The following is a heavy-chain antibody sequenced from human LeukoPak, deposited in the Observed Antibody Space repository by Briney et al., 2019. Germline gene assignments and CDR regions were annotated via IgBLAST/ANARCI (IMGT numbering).Heavy chain of an antibody. D-gene: IGHD3-22*01. V-gene: IGHV4-39*07. CDR1: GGSISSSSYY. Sequence: SETLSLTCTVSGGSISSSSYYWGWIRQPPGKGLEWIGSIYYSGSTYYNPSLKSRVTISVDTSKNQFSLKLSSVTAADTAVYYCARDWRYYYDSSGYRLYYYYYMDVWGKGTTVTVSS. CDR2: IYYSGST. CDR3: ARDWRYYYDSSGYRLYYYYYMDV. J-gene: IGHJ6*03.